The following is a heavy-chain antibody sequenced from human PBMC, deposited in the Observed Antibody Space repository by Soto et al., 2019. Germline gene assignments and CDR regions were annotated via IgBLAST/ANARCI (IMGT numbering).Heavy chain of an antibody. V-gene: IGHV3-30*18. Sequence: QVQLVESGGGVVQPGRSLRLSCAGSGFTFSSYGTHWVRQAPGKGLEWVAVVSSGGETTYYADSVKGRFTISRDNSKNTMYLQKNRLRPEDTAVYYCAKEEDIVVGPVAGPVAFPFDQWGQRTLVTVSS. J-gene: IGHJ4*02. CDR1: GFTFSSYG. CDR3: AKEEDIVVGPVAGPVAFPFDQ. CDR2: VSSGGETT. D-gene: IGHD2-2*01.